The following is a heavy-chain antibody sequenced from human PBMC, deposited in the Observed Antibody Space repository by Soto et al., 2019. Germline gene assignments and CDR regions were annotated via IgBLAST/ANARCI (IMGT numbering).Heavy chain of an antibody. CDR3: ARQQLLPYYYALDV. J-gene: IGHJ6*02. V-gene: IGHV4-59*07. CDR2: IYFRGST. D-gene: IGHD6-13*01. Sequence: QVQLQESGPGLVKPSDTLSLNCTVSGGSISGYYWSWIRQPPGKGLEYIGYIYFRGSTNYNPSLKSRVTMSVETSRNLFSLKVNSVTAADTAVYYCARQQLLPYYYALDVWGQGTTVTVSS. CDR1: GGSISGYY.